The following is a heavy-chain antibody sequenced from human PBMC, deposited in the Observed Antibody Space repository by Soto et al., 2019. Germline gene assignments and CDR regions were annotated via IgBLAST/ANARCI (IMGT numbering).Heavy chain of an antibody. Sequence: QVQLVQSGAEVRKPGSAVRVSCKASGDTFSFYTINWVRQAPGLGLEWMGRINPILTMSNYAQKFEGRVTITADKSTSTAYMELSSLRSEDTAIYYCATSYGSGYRAFDYWGQGALVTVSS. J-gene: IGHJ4*02. CDR2: INPILTMS. CDR3: ATSYGSGYRAFDY. D-gene: IGHD3-10*01. CDR1: GDTFSFYT. V-gene: IGHV1-69*02.